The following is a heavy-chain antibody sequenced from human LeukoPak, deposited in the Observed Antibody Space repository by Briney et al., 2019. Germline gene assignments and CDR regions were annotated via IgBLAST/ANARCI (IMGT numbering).Heavy chain of an antibody. CDR3: SKSYGRNSHHGFDI. CDR2: IVGAGGIT. D-gene: IGHD4-23*01. V-gene: IGHV3-23*01. Sequence: GGSLRLSCAASGFTFSSYAMNWVRQAPGKGLEWVSAIVGAGGITYYADSVKGRFTISRDNSKNTLYLQMNSLRAEDTAVYYCSKSYGRNSHHGFDIWGQGTLVTVSS. CDR1: GFTFSSYA. J-gene: IGHJ3*02.